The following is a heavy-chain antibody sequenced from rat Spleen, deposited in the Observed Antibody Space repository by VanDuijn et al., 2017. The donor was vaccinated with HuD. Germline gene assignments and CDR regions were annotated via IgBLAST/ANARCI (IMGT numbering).Heavy chain of an antibody. CDR3: TTANNGGFSELYYFDY. CDR1: GFTFSDYT. D-gene: IGHD1-11*01. Sequence: EVQLVESDGDLVQPGRSLKLSCSASGFTFSDYTMAWVRQAPTKGLDWVAIISYDGSTTYYRDSVRGRFTISRNNAKSTLYLQMDSLRSEDTATYYCTTANNGGFSELYYFDYWGQGVMVTVSS. J-gene: IGHJ2*01. V-gene: IGHV5S10*01. CDR2: ISYDGSTT.